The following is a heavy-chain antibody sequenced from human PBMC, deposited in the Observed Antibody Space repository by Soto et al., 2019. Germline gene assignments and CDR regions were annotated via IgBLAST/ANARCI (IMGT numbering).Heavy chain of an antibody. Sequence: GGSLRLSCAASGFTFSSYAMSWVRQAPGKGLEWVSAISGSGGSTYYADSVKGRCTISRDNSKNTPYLQMNSLRAEDTAVYSCAKARVVAATSACYYYYGMDVWGQGTTVTVSS. CDR2: ISGSGGST. V-gene: IGHV3-23*01. CDR1: GFTFSSYA. CDR3: AKARVVAATSACYYYYGMDV. D-gene: IGHD2-15*01. J-gene: IGHJ6*02.